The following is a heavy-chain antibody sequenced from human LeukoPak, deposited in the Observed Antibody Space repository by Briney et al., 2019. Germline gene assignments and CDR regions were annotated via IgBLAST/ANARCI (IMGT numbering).Heavy chain of an antibody. Sequence: GGSLRLSCAASGFTFSSYGMHWVRQAPGKGLEWVAFIRYDGSNKYYADSVKGRFTISRDNSKDTLYLQMNSLRAEDTAVYYCAKAEYCTSTSCFYYYYYMDVWGKGTTVTVSS. J-gene: IGHJ6*03. CDR3: AKAEYCTSTSCFYYYYYMDV. CDR1: GFTFSSYG. V-gene: IGHV3-30*02. CDR2: IRYDGSNK. D-gene: IGHD2-2*01.